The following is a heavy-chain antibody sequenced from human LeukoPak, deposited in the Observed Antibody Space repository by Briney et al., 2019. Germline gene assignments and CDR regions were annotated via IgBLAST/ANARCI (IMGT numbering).Heavy chain of an antibody. CDR3: ARRVRYYGSGSYWRGFLSYMDV. CDR1: GVSVSGYY. Sequence: SVTLSLTSAVYGVSVSGYYWSWIGQPPGNGRVWCGNINNSGSTNYNPSLRRRVTISVDTSKNQCSLMLSSVTVADTAVYDCARRVRYYGSGSYWRGFLSYMDVWGKGTTVTVSS. CDR2: INNSGST. J-gene: IGHJ6*03. V-gene: IGHV4-34*01. D-gene: IGHD3-10*01.